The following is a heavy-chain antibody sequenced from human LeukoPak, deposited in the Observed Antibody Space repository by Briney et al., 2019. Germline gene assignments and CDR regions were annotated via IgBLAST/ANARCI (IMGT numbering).Heavy chain of an antibody. V-gene: IGHV1-2*02. D-gene: IGHD3-10*01. CDR3: ARERYYGSGSYRKYYFDY. Sequence: ASVKVSCKASGYTFTGYYMHWVRQAPGQGLEWMGWINPNSGGTNYAQKFQGRVTMTRDTSISTAYMELSRLRSDDTAVYYCARERYYGSGSYRKYYFDYWGQGTLVTVSS. CDR2: INPNSGGT. CDR1: GYTFTGYY. J-gene: IGHJ4*02.